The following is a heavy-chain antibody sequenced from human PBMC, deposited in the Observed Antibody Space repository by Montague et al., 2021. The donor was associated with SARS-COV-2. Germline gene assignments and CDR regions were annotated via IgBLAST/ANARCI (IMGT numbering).Heavy chain of an antibody. J-gene: IGHJ6*02. V-gene: IGHV4-4*02. CDR2: IYHSGST. CDR1: GGSISSSNW. CDR3: ADDTGTLWFGELYRYYYYYGIDV. D-gene: IGHD3-10*01. Sequence: SETLSLTCAVSGGSISSSNWWSWVRQPPGKGLVWIGEIYHSGSTNYNPPPNSRVTISVDKTTNQFSLKLNSVTAADTAVYYCADDTGTLWFGELYRYYYYYGIDVWGQGTPVTVSS.